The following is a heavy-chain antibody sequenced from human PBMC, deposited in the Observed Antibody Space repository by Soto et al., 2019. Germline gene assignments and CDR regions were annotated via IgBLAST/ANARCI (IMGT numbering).Heavy chain of an antibody. CDR1: GYSISSGYY. CDR2: IYHSGST. J-gene: IGHJ4*02. Sequence: LSLTCAVSGYSISSGYYWGWIRQPPGKGLEWIGSIYHSGSTYYNPSLKSRVTISVDTSKNQFSLKLSSVTAADTAVYYCARVNDYYDSSGYYITSYFDYWGQGTLVTVSS. CDR3: ARVNDYYDSSGYYITSYFDY. V-gene: IGHV4-38-2*01. D-gene: IGHD3-22*01.